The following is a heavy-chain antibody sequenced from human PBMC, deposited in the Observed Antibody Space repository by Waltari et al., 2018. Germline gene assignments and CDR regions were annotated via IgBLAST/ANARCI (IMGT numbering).Heavy chain of an antibody. CDR1: GGSISSGSYY. CDR2: IYTRGST. J-gene: IGHJ4*02. V-gene: IGHV4-61*09. Sequence: QVQLQESGPGLVKPSQTLSLTCTVSGGSISSGSYYWSWIRQPAGKGLEWIGYIYTRGSTNYTPSLKSRVTISVDTSKNQFALKLSSVTAADTAVYYCAISSSWDHHFDYWGQGTLVIVSS. D-gene: IGHD6-13*01. CDR3: AISSSWDHHFDY.